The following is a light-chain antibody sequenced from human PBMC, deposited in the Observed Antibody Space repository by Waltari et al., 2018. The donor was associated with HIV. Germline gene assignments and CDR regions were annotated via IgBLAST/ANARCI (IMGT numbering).Light chain of an antibody. J-gene: IGLJ2*01. Sequence: QSARTQPASVSGSPGQSITISCTGPSSDVGGYNFFPWYQQHPGKAPKLMIYEVSNRPSGVSNRFSGSKSGNTASLTISGLQAEDEADYYCSSYTSSSTLVFGGGTKLTVL. CDR1: SSDVGGYNF. CDR3: SSYTSSSTLV. CDR2: EVS. V-gene: IGLV2-14*01.